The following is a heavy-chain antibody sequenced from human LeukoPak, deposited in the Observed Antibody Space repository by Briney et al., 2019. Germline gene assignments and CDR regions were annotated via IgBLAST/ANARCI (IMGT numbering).Heavy chain of an antibody. CDR3: ARGSGYSFGTFDN. CDR1: GFTFSSYG. CDR2: IWHDGSNK. Sequence: GGSLRLSCAAFGFTFSSYGMHWVRQAPGKGLEWVAVIWHDGSNKYYADSVKGRFTISRDNSQNTLFLQMNSLRAEDTAVYYCARGSGYSFGTFDNWGQGTLVTVSS. V-gene: IGHV3-33*01. J-gene: IGHJ4*02. D-gene: IGHD5-18*01.